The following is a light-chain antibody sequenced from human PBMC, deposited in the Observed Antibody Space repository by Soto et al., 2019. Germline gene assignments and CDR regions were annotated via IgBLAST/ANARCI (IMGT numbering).Light chain of an antibody. Sequence: QSALTQPRSVSGSPGQSVTISCTGTSSDVGGYDFVSWFQHHPGKPPKLIMYDVSKRPSGVPDRVSGSKSGNTASLTISGLQAEDEADYYCCSYAGSYTFVFGTGTKLTVL. CDR2: DVS. CDR3: CSYAGSYTFV. J-gene: IGLJ1*01. CDR1: SSDVGGYDF. V-gene: IGLV2-11*01.